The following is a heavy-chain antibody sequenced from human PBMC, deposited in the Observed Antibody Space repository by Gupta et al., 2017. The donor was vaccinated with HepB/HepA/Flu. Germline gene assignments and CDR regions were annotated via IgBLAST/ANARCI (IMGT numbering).Heavy chain of an antibody. D-gene: IGHD4-11*01. V-gene: IGHV3-49*05. CDR3: SRISSSPTANYYYYMDV. CDR2: SRSKKYGGTT. CDR1: ELTFGDNP. J-gene: IGHJ6*03. Sequence: EVQLVQSGGGLVKPGGSLRLSCSAFELTFGDNPIIWFHQAPEKGLEWVGFSRSKKYGGTTEYAASVKGRFTISRDDSKNVAYLQMDGLTTEDTAVYYCSRISSSPTANYYYYMDVWGKGTTVTVSS.